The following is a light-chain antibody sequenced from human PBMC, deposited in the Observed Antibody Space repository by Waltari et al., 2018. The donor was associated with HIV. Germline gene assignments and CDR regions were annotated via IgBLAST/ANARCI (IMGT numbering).Light chain of an antibody. V-gene: IGLV3-21*02. CDR1: NIGSNT. CDR3: QMWDSSSDQGV. Sequence: SYVLTQPPSVSVAPGQTARLTCGGNNIGSNTVHWYQQKPGQAPVLVGNAAGDRRSGIPERFSGSKSGNTATLTISRVEAGEEADYYCQMWDSSSDQGVFGGGTKLTVL. CDR2: AAG. J-gene: IGLJ3*02.